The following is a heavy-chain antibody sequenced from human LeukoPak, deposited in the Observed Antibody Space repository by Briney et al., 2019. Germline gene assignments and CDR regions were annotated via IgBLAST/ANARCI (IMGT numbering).Heavy chain of an antibody. CDR3: ARAGTCSSTSCDGGIEY. Sequence: GSLRLSCAASGFAFSSYNMKWVRQARGKGLEWVSFISTTSTYIYYADSVKGRFTVSRDNSKNLLYLQMDSLRVEDTAVYYCARAGTCSSTSCDGGIEYWGQGTLVTVSS. D-gene: IGHD2-2*01. J-gene: IGHJ4*02. CDR2: ISTTSTYI. CDR1: GFAFSSYN. V-gene: IGHV3-21*06.